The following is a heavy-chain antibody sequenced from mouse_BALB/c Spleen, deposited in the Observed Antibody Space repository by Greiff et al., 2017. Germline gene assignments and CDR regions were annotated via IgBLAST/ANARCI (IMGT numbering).Heavy chain of an antibody. V-gene: IGHV10-1*02. CDR1: GFTFNTYA. Sequence: EVMLVESGGGLVQPKGSLKLSCAASGFTFNTYAMNWVRQAPGKGLEWVARIRSKSNNYATYYADSVKDRFTISRDDSQSMLYLQMNNLKTEDTAMYYCVRHGALWRYFDVWGAGTTVTVSS. D-gene: IGHD1-1*02. J-gene: IGHJ1*01. CDR3: VRHGALWRYFDV. CDR2: IRSKSNNYAT.